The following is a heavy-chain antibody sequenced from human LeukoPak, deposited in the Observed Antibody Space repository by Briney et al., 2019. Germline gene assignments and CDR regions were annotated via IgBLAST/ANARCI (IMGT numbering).Heavy chain of an antibody. J-gene: IGHJ4*02. CDR2: ISYDGSNK. CDR1: GLTFSSYG. Sequence: GGSLRLSCAASGLTFSSYGMHWVRQAPGKGLEGVAVISYDGSNKYYADSVKGRFTISRDNSKNTLYLQMNSLRAEDTAVYYCAREIGDYGDYWGQGTLVTVSS. D-gene: IGHD3-10*01. V-gene: IGHV3-30*03. CDR3: AREIGDYGDY.